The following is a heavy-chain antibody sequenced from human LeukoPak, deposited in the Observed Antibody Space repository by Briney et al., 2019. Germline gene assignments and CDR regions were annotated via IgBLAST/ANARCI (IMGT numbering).Heavy chain of an antibody. CDR1: GDSISSSSYY. Sequence: SETLSLTCTVSGDSISSSSYYWDWIRQPPGKGLEWIGNVYYSTNTYYNPSLKSRVTISVDTSKNQFSLKLSSVTAADTAIYYCARHSRSAYSGYENAFDIWGQGTVVTLSS. D-gene: IGHD5-12*01. V-gene: IGHV4-39*01. CDR3: ARHSRSAYSGYENAFDI. J-gene: IGHJ3*02. CDR2: VYYSTNT.